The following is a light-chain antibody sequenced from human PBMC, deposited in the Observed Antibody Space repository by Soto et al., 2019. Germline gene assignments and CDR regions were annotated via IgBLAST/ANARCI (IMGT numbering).Light chain of an antibody. Sequence: VITHSPASISVSPGARATLSCSASQSVSSNLAWYQQKPGQAPRLLIYGASTRATGIPARFSGSGSGTDFTLTISSLQSEDFAVYYCQQYNAWPAITFGQGTRLEIK. CDR3: QQYNAWPAIT. J-gene: IGKJ5*01. CDR2: GAS. V-gene: IGKV3-15*01. CDR1: QSVSSN.